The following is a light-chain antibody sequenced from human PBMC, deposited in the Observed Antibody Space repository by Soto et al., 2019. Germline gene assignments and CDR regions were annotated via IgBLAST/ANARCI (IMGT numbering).Light chain of an antibody. V-gene: IGLV3-21*02. J-gene: IGLJ2*01. Sequence: SYELTQSPSVSVAPDQTARITCGGNNIGSKSVHWYQQKSGQAPVLVVHDDTGRPSGIPERFSGSNSGNTATLTISRVEAGDEADYYCQLWDARSDHYVLFGGGTKLTVL. CDR3: QLWDARSDHYVL. CDR2: DDT. CDR1: NIGSKS.